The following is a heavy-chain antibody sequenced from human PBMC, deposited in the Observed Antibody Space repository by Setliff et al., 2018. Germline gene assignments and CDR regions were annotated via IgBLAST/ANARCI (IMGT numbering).Heavy chain of an antibody. V-gene: IGHV3-74*01. D-gene: IGHD3-22*01. Sequence: GGSLRLSCAGSGFNFNSYWMNWVRQVPGKGLVWVSRINSDGSSTTYADSVKGRFTISRDNAKNTLYLQMNSLRAEDTGVYYCAKDTHYYASSGYYCFDYWGQGTLVTVS. CDR2: INSDGSST. J-gene: IGHJ4*02. CDR1: GFNFNSYW. CDR3: AKDTHYYASSGYYCFDY.